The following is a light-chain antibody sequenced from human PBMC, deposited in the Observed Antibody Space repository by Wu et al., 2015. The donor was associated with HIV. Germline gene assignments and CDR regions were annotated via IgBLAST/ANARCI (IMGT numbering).Light chain of an antibody. CDR1: QTVDSSS. CDR2: GTS. CDR3: QQYDTTPCN. J-gene: IGKJ4*01. Sequence: TVLTQSPDNVSVSPGQSVTLSCRASQTVDSSSIAWYQQRPGQTPRLLIYGTSSRSPGVPDRFSGSGSRTDFTLTINRFQADDVAIYYCQQYDTTPCNFGEGTRVEI. V-gene: IGKV3-20*01.